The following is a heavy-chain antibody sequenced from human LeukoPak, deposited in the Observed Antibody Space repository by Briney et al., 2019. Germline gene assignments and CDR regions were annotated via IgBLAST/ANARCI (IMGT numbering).Heavy chain of an antibody. CDR2: INHSGST. CDR1: GGSISSSSYY. CDR3: ARGRGSYYYYYGMDV. J-gene: IGHJ6*02. V-gene: IGHV4-39*07. D-gene: IGHD2-15*01. Sequence: PSETLSLTCTVSGGSISSSSYYWSWIRQPLGKGLEWIGEINHSGSTNYNPSLKSRVTISVDTSKNQFSLKLSSVTAADTAVYYCARGRGSYYYYYGMDVWGQGTTVTVSS.